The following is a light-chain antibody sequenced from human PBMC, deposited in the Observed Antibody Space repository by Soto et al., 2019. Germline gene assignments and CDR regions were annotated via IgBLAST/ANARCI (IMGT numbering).Light chain of an antibody. Sequence: DIQMTQSPSSLSASVGDRVIITCRASRDIVTSLNWYQQHPGKGPKILIYAASTLQRGVPSRFSGSGYGTDFNLTISSLQPEDYATYYYQQSDSSRTFGQGTTVEIK. J-gene: IGKJ1*01. CDR1: RDIVTS. V-gene: IGKV1-39*01. CDR2: AAS. CDR3: QQSDSSRT.